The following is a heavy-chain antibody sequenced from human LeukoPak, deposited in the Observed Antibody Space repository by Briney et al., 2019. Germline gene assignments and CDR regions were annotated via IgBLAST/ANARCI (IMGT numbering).Heavy chain of an antibody. Sequence: GGSLRLSCAASGFTFSSYSMSWVRQAPGKGLEWVSYISTSSNFIYYTDSVRGRFTISRDNAENSLYLQMNSLRAEDTAVYYCARGAYDSSGQFDYWGQGTLVTVSS. CDR1: GFTFSSYS. V-gene: IGHV3-21*01. CDR2: ISTSSNFI. CDR3: ARGAYDSSGQFDY. J-gene: IGHJ4*02. D-gene: IGHD3-22*01.